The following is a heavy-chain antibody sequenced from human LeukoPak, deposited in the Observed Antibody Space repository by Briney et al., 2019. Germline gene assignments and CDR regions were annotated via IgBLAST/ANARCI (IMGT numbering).Heavy chain of an antibody. D-gene: IGHD3-3*01. Sequence: GGSLRLSCTASGFIFSSYYLTWVRQAPGKGLEWVANIKQDGSEKMYVDSVKGRFTLSRDNAKNSVYLQMNSLRAEDQAVYYCAIDFSEGVWRGYFDYWDQGTRVTVSS. V-gene: IGHV3-7*01. CDR2: IKQDGSEK. J-gene: IGHJ4*02. CDR1: GFIFSSYY. CDR3: AIDFSEGVWRGYFDY.